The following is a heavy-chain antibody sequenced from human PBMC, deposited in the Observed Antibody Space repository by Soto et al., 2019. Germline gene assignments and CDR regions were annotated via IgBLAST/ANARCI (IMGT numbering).Heavy chain of an antibody. V-gene: IGHV3-48*02. CDR2: ISSSSSTI. D-gene: IGHD3-3*01. CDR1: GFTFSSNS. CDR3: ARVIWSGHLTGAL. Sequence: EVQVVESGGGLVQPGGSLRLSCAASGFTFSSNSMNWVRQAPGKGLEWISYISSSSSTIYADSVKGRFTISRDNAKNSLYLQMNSLRDEDTAVYYCARVIWSGHLTGALWGQGTLVTVSS. J-gene: IGHJ4*02.